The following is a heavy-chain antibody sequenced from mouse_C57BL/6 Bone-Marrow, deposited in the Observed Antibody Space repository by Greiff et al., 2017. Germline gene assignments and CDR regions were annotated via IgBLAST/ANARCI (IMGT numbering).Heavy chain of an antibody. D-gene: IGHD1-1*01. CDR3: ARSYYYGSSYRFAY. CDR2: IYPRSGNT. V-gene: IGHV1-81*01. CDR1: GYTFTSYG. J-gene: IGHJ3*01. Sequence: QVQLQQSGAELARPGASVKLSCKASGYTFTSYGISWVKQRTGQGLEWIGEIYPRSGNTYYNEKFKGKATLTADKSSSTAYMELRSLTSEDSAVYFCARSYYYGSSYRFAYWGQGTLVTVSA.